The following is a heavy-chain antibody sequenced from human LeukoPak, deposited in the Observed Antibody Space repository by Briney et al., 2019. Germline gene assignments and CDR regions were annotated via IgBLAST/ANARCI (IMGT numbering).Heavy chain of an antibody. CDR3: AKGRLQEGTVFRGVITPVDY. CDR1: GFTFSNFA. Sequence: PGGSLRLSCAASGFTFSNFAMSWVRRAPGKGLEWVSTISGSGDGKYYADSVKGRFTISRDNSKNTLFLQMSSLSADDTALYYCAKGRLQEGTVFRGVITPVDYWGQGTLVTVTS. CDR2: ISGSGDGK. V-gene: IGHV3-23*01. D-gene: IGHD3-10*01. J-gene: IGHJ4*02.